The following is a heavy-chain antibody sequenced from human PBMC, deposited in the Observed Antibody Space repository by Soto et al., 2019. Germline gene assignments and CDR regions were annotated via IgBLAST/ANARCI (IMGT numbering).Heavy chain of an antibody. V-gene: IGHV3-15*01. Sequence: GESLKISCAASGFTFSNAWMSWVRQAPGKGLEWVGRIKSKTDGGTTDYAAPVKGRFTISRDDSKNTLYLQMNSLKTEDTAVYYCTTDSVGGHDYGDIGAFDIWGQGTMVTVSS. CDR3: TTDSVGGHDYGDIGAFDI. CDR1: GFTFSNAW. J-gene: IGHJ3*02. CDR2: IKSKTDGGTT. D-gene: IGHD4-17*01.